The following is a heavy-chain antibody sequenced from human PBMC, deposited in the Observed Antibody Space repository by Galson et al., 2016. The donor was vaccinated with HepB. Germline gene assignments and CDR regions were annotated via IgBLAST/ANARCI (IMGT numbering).Heavy chain of an antibody. V-gene: IGHV3-23*01. J-gene: IGHJ4*02. CDR2: ISGTGSAT. D-gene: IGHD2-21*02. Sequence: SLRLSCAASGFTFSSNAMSWVRQAPGKGLEWVSGISGTGSATYYADAVTGRFTIFRDNSKNTLYLQMNSLRAEDTGLYYCTKGGRVTATQEYYFDYWGQGTLVTVSS. CDR1: GFTFSSNA. CDR3: TKGGRVTATQEYYFDY.